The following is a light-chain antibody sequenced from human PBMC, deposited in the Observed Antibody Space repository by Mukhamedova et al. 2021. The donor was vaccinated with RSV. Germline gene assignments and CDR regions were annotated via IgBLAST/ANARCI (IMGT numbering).Light chain of an antibody. V-gene: IGLV2-14*04. CDR3: SSYTSSSTRV. J-gene: IGLJ3*02. Sequence: ITISCTGTSSDVGGYNYVSWYQQHPGKAPKLMIYDVSKRPSGVSNRFSGSKSGNTASLTISVLQAEDEADYYCSSYTSSSTRVF. CDR1: SSDVGGYNY. CDR2: DVS.